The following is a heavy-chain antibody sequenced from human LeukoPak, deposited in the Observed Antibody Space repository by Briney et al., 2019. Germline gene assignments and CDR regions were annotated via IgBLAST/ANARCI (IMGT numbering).Heavy chain of an antibody. CDR2: INPSGGST. D-gene: IGHD6-6*01. J-gene: IGHJ4*02. V-gene: IGHV1-46*01. Sequence: ASVKVSCKASGYTFTSYSLHWIRQAPRQGLEWMGVINPSGGSTTYAQKFRGRVTLTSDMSTSTVGLELSSLRYEDTAVYFCARDRGLAARYDSWGQGTLVTVSS. CDR3: ARDRGLAARYDS. CDR1: GYTFTSYS.